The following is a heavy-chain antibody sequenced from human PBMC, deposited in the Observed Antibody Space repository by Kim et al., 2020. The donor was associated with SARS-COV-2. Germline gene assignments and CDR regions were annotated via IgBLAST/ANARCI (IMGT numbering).Heavy chain of an antibody. D-gene: IGHD5-12*01. Sequence: SETLSLTCTVSGGSISSYYWSWIRQPPGKGLEWIGYIYYSGSTNYNPSLKSRVTISVDTSKNQFSLKLSSVTAADTAVYYCARGDPEMATIASLIGFDYWGQGTLVTVSS. V-gene: IGHV4-59*13. CDR2: IYYSGST. CDR3: ARGDPEMATIASLIGFDY. J-gene: IGHJ4*02. CDR1: GGSISSYY.